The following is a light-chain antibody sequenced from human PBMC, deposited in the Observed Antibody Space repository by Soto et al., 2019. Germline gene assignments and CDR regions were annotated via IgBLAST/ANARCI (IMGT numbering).Light chain of an antibody. J-gene: IGKJ5*01. Sequence: DIQMTQSPPSLSVSVGDRVTITCQASQDISNYLHWFQQKPWKAPQLLIFDVSNLQTWVPSRFSRGGSGTDFALTISSLEPEDIATYYCQQYDSLPLTFGQGTRLEIK. V-gene: IGKV1-33*01. CDR3: QQYDSLPLT. CDR1: QDISNY. CDR2: DVS.